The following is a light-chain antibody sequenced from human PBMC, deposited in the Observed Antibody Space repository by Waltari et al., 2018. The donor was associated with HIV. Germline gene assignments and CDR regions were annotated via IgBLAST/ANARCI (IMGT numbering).Light chain of an antibody. CDR3: QQRSNWLT. Sequence: EIVLTQYPATLSLSPGERATLPCRASQSVSSYLAGYQQKPGQAPRLLIYDASNRATGIPARFSGSGSGTDFTLTISSLEPEDFAVYYCQQRSNWLTFGGGTKVEIK. V-gene: IGKV3-11*01. CDR2: DAS. CDR1: QSVSSY. J-gene: IGKJ4*01.